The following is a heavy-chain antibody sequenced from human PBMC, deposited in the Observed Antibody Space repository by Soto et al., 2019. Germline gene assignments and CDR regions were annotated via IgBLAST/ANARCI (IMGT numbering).Heavy chain of an antibody. CDR1: GFTFVNYW. CDR2: IKRDGSST. CDR3: AKGGYYSYDAFDM. V-gene: IGHV3-74*03. Sequence: GGSLRLSCASAGFTFVNYWTHWIRQAPGKGLVWLSRIKRDGSSTTYAGSVKGRFTISRENGKNTLDLQMNSLRAEDTAVYYCAKGGYYSYDAFDMWGQGTMVTVSS. J-gene: IGHJ3*02. D-gene: IGHD3-22*01.